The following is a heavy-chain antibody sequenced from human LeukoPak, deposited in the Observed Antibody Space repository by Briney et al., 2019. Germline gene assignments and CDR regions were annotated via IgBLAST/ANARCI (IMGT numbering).Heavy chain of an antibody. Sequence: GGSLRLSCTASGFSFSGHWMHWARQLPGKGLVWVSRNSPTGGTTSYADSVKGRFTVSRDNAKNTLYLQVNNLRAEDTAVYYCASPSSVYGGYAGGFDYWGQGTLVTVSS. CDR1: GFSFSGHW. CDR3: ASPSSVYGGYAGGFDY. CDR2: NSPTGGTT. D-gene: IGHD5-12*01. V-gene: IGHV3-74*01. J-gene: IGHJ4*02.